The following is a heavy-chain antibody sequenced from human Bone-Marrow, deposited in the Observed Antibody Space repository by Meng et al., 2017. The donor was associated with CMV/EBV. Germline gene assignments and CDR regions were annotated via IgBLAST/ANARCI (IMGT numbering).Heavy chain of an antibody. V-gene: IGHV3-21*01. CDR2: ISSSSSYI. J-gene: IGHJ4*02. D-gene: IGHD2-2*02. Sequence: GESLKISCAASGFTFSSYSMNWVRQAPGKGLEWVPSISSSSSYIYYADSVKGRFTISRDNSKNTLYLQMNSLRAEDTAVYYCAKGAADIVVVPAAINYFDYWGRGTLVTVSS. CDR1: GFTFSSYS. CDR3: AKGAADIVVVPAAINYFDY.